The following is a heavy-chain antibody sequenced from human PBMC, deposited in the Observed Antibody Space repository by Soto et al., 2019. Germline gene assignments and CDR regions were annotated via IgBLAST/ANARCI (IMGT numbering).Heavy chain of an antibody. D-gene: IGHD3-16*01. CDR2: IQSTGST. V-gene: IGHV4-61*01. J-gene: IGHJ4*02. Sequence: QVQLQESGPGLVKPSETLSLTCTISGGSISSGRYDWSWIRQAPGKGLEWIAYIQSTGSTNYNPPLRSRATISVDPSTKQFSLKLSSVTAADTAVYYCGRADSYGAWAAWYWGQGILVTVSS. CDR3: GRADSYGAWAAWY. CDR1: GGSISSGRYD.